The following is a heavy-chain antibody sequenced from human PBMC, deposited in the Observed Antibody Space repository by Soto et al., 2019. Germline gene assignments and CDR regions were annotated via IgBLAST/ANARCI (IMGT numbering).Heavy chain of an antibody. V-gene: IGHV1-69*01. CDR3: ARGASYYYDSSGPCESFDI. Sequence: CEDDRATMSSKALSWMRQYPGQGHEWMGGIIPIFATANYAKKFQGRLTITADESTSTAYMELSSLRGEDTAVSYCARGASYYYDSSGPCESFDIWRKGTMVTVSS. CDR1: RATMSSKA. CDR2: IIPIFATA. J-gene: IGHJ3*02. D-gene: IGHD3-22*01.